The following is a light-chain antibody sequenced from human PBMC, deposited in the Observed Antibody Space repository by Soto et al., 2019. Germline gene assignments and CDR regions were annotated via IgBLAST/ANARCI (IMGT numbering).Light chain of an antibody. CDR3: LQHNSYPHT. J-gene: IGKJ2*01. CDR2: AAS. V-gene: IGKV1D-12*01. Sequence: DIQMTQSPSSVSASVGDRVTLTCRASQDISSWLAWYQQKPGKAPNLLIYAASSLQSGVPPRFSGSGSGTDFTLTISSLQPEDFATYYCLQHNSYPHTFGQGTKLEIQ. CDR1: QDISSW.